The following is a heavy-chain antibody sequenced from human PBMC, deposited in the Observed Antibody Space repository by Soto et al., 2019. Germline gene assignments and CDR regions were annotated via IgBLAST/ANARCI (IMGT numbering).Heavy chain of an antibody. D-gene: IGHD4-17*01. Sequence: GGSLRLSCAASGFTFSSYWMSWVRQAPGKGLEWVANIKQDGSEKYYVDSVKGRFTISRDNAKNSLYLQMNGLRAEDTAVYYCARHDPYYGDSFDYWGQGTLVTVSS. CDR3: ARHDPYYGDSFDY. V-gene: IGHV3-7*01. J-gene: IGHJ4*02. CDR2: IKQDGSEK. CDR1: GFTFSSYW.